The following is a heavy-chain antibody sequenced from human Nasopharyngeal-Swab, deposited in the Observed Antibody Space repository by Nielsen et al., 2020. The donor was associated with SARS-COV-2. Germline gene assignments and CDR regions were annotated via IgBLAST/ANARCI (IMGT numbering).Heavy chain of an antibody. D-gene: IGHD3-10*01. Sequence: SETLSLTCTVSGGSISSYYLSWIRQPPGKGLEWIGYIYYSGSTNYNPSLKSRVTISVDTSKNQFSLKLSSVTAADTAVYYCARLVPYYYYYMDVWGKGTTVTVSS. CDR1: GGSISSYY. CDR3: ARLVPYYYYYMDV. J-gene: IGHJ6*03. V-gene: IGHV4-59*01. CDR2: IYYSGST.